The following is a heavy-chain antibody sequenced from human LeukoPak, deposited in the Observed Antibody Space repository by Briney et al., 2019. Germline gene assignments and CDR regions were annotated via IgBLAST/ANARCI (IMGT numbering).Heavy chain of an antibody. V-gene: IGHV1-18*01. CDR3: ARDIKDRDDVLLRARNWFDP. Sequence: ASVKVSCKASGYTFTSYGISWVRQAPGQGLEWMGWISAYNGNTNYAQKLQGRVTMTTDTSTSTAYMELRSLRSDDTAVYYCARDIKDRDDVLLRARNWFDPWGQGTLVTVTS. D-gene: IGHD3-16*01. CDR1: GYTFTSYG. J-gene: IGHJ5*02. CDR2: ISAYNGNT.